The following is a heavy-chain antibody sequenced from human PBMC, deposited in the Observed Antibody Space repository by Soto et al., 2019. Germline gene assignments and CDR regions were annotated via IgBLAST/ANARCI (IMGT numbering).Heavy chain of an antibody. Sequence: GGSLRLSCAASGFTFSSYAMSWVRQAPGKGLEWVSAISGSGGSTYYADSVKGRFTISRDNSKNTLYLQMNSLRAEDMAVYYCANFKGMDILTGYYPPDEYYFDYWGQGTLVTVSS. D-gene: IGHD3-9*01. CDR1: GFTFSSYA. V-gene: IGHV3-23*01. CDR2: ISGSGGST. CDR3: ANFKGMDILTGYYPPDEYYFDY. J-gene: IGHJ4*02.